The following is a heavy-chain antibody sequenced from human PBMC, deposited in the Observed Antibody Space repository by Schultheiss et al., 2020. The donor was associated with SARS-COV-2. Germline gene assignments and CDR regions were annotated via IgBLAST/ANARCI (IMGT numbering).Heavy chain of an antibody. CDR1: GFSLSTSGMC. J-gene: IGHJ4*02. V-gene: IGHV4-61*08. CDR2: IYFSGST. CDR3: ARDNWNDGGGFDY. D-gene: IGHD1-20*01. Sequence: SGPTLVKPTQTLTLTCTFSGFSLSTSGMCVSWIRQPPGKGLEWIGYIYFSGSTNYNPSLKSRVTISIDTSKNQFSLKLSSVTAADTAVYYCARDNWNDGGGFDYWGQGTLVTVSS.